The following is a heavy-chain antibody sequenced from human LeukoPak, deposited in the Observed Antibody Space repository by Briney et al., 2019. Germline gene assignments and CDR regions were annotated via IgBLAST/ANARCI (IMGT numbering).Heavy chain of an antibody. D-gene: IGHD6-13*01. J-gene: IGHJ4*02. CDR2: ISSSSSTI. Sequence: GGSLRLSCAASGFTFSSYSMNWVRQAPGKGLEWVSYISSSSSTIYYADSVKGRFTISRDNAKNSLYLQMNSLGAEDTAVYYCARGGIAPHWGQGTLVTVSS. V-gene: IGHV3-48*01. CDR1: GFTFSSYS. CDR3: ARGGIAPH.